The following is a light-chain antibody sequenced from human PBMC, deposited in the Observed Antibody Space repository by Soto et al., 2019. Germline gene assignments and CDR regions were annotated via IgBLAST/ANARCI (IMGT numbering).Light chain of an antibody. CDR1: QSVRSN. CDR2: GAS. V-gene: IGKV3-15*01. Sequence: EIVMTQSPATLSVSPGERATLSCRASQSVRSNLAWYQQKPGQSPRLLIYGASTRATGIPARFSGSGSGTQFTLTISSLQSEDFAVYYCQQYGSSAPITFGQGTRLEIK. J-gene: IGKJ5*01. CDR3: QQYGSSAPIT.